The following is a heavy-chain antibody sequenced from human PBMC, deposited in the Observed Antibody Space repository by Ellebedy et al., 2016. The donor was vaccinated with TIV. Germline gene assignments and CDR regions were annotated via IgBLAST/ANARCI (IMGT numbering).Heavy chain of an antibody. D-gene: IGHD3/OR15-3a*01. CDR3: ARRSTDFAFDS. V-gene: IGHV3-23*01. CDR1: GFTFSTYP. CDR2: FSATCGTT. J-gene: IGHJ4*02. Sequence: GESLKISCAASGFTFSTYPMNWVRQAPGKGLEWVAVFSATCGTTSYADSVKGRFTISRDNSKNPLFLQMSSLRAEDTAVYFCARRSTDFAFDSWGQGTLVTVSS.